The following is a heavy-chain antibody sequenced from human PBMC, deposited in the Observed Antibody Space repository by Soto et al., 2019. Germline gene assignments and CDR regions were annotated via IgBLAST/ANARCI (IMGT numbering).Heavy chain of an antibody. V-gene: IGHV1-3*01. CDR2: INAGNGNT. J-gene: IGHJ5*02. CDR3: ASGSSGSLAWFDP. D-gene: IGHD5-12*01. CDR1: GYTFTSYA. Sequence: ASVKVSCKASGYTFTSYAMHWVRQAPGQRLEWMGWINAGNGNTKYSQKFQGRVTITRDTSASTAYMELSSLRSEDTAVYYCASGSSGSLAWFDPWGQGPLVPSPQ.